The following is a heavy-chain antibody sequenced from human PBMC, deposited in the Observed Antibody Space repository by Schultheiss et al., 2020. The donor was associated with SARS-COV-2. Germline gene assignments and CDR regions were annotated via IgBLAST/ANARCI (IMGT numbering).Heavy chain of an antibody. CDR1: GFTFSGSA. Sequence: GGSLRLSCAASGFTFSGSAMHWVRQASGKGLEWVSAISGSGGSTYYADSVKGRFTISRDNDKNSLYLQMNSLRAEDTAVYYCAKDRAGAHPFDYWGQGTLVTVSS. V-gene: IGHV3-21*01. J-gene: IGHJ4*02. CDR3: AKDRAGAHPFDY. CDR2: ISGSGGST. D-gene: IGHD6-25*01.